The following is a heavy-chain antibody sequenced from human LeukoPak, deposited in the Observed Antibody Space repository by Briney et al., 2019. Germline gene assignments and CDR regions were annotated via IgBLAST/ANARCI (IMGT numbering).Heavy chain of an antibody. CDR2: IYHSGST. D-gene: IGHD4-17*01. CDR1: GYSISSGYY. CDR3: AREGVNYGDYGLAIYFDY. J-gene: IGHJ4*02. Sequence: SETLSLTCTVSGYSISSGYYWGWIRQPPGKGLEWIGSIYHSGSTYYNPSLKSRVTISVDTSKNQFSLKLSSVTAADTAVYYCAREGVNYGDYGLAIYFDYWGQGTLVTVSS. V-gene: IGHV4-38-2*02.